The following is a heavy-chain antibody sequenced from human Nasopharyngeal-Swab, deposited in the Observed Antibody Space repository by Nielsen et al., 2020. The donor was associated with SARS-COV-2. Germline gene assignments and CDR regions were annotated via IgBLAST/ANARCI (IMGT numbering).Heavy chain of an antibody. CDR1: GLTFDDYA. V-gene: IGHV3-9*01. CDR3: AAGPPLYYYYYMDV. D-gene: IGHD6-13*01. Sequence: SLKISCAASGLTFDDYAMHWVRQAPGKGLEWVSGISWNSGSIGYADSVKGRFTISRDNAKNSLYLQMNSLRAEDTALYYCAAGPPLYYYYYMDVWGKGTTVTVSS. J-gene: IGHJ6*03. CDR2: ISWNSGSI.